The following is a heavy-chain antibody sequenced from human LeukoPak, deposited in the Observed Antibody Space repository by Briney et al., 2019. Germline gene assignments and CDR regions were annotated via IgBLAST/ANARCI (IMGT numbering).Heavy chain of an antibody. Sequence: PSETLSLTCAVYGGSFSGYYWSWIRQPPRKGLGWIGEINHSGSTNYNPSLKSRVTISVDTSKNQFSLKLSSVTAADTAVYYCARRGSWYGYWGQGTLVTVSS. CDR1: GGSFSGYY. CDR2: INHSGST. D-gene: IGHD6-13*01. CDR3: ARRGSWYGY. V-gene: IGHV4-34*01. J-gene: IGHJ4*02.